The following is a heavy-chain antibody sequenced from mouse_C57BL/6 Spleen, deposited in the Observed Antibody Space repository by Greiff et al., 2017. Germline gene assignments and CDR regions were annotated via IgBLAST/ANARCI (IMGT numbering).Heavy chain of an antibody. Sequence: QVQLKESGPELVKPGASVKISCKASGYAFSSSWMNWVKQRPGKGLEWIGRIYPGDGDTNYNGKFKGKATLTADKSSSTAYMQLSSLTSEDSAVYLSARRTTEAMDYWGQGTSVTVSS. CDR1: GYAFSSSW. J-gene: IGHJ4*01. CDR2: IYPGDGDT. CDR3: ARRTTEAMDY. V-gene: IGHV1-82*01.